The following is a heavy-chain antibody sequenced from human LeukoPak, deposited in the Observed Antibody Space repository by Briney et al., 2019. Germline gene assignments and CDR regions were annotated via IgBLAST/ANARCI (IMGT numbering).Heavy chain of an antibody. CDR1: GYTSTGYY. CDR3: ARGGYSSGGSLGFGP. CDR2: INPNSGAT. J-gene: IGHJ5*02. V-gene: IGHV1-2*02. Sequence: ASVRVSCKASGYTSTGYYMHWARQAPGQGLEWMGWINPNSGATNYAQRFQGRVTVTRDTSISTAYMKLSRLTSDDTAVYYCARGGYSSGGSLGFGPWGQGTLVTVSS. D-gene: IGHD6-19*01.